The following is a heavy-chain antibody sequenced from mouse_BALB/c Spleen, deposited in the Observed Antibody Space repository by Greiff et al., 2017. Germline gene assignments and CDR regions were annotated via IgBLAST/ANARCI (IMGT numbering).Heavy chain of an antibody. J-gene: IGHJ2*01. CDR3: ARSPILLRDFDY. Sequence: QVQLQQSGPELVKPGASVRISCKASGYTFTSYYIHWVKQRPGQGLEWIGWIYPGNVNTKYNEKFKGKATLTADKSSSTAYMQLSSLTSEDSAVYFCARSPILLRDFDYWGQGTTLTVSS. CDR2: IYPGNVNT. D-gene: IGHD1-1*01. CDR1: GYTFTSYY. V-gene: IGHV1S56*01.